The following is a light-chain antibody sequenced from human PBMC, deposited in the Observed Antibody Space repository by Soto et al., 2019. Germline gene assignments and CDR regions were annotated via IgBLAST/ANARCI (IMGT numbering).Light chain of an antibody. CDR1: NIGSNS. CDR3: QVWDSSSDHVI. V-gene: IGLV3-21*02. Sequence: SYELTQPPSVSVAPGQTARMTCGGNNIGSNSVHWYQQKAGQAPVLVVYDDSDRPSGNPERFSGSNSGNTATLTISRVEAGDEADYYCQVWDSSSDHVIFGGGTKLTVL. CDR2: DDS. J-gene: IGLJ2*01.